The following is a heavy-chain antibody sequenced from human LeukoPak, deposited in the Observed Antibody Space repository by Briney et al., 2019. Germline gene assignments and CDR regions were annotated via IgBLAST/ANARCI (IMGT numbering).Heavy chain of an antibody. CDR2: ISSSSSTI. J-gene: IGHJ1*01. V-gene: IGHV3-48*01. D-gene: IGHD2-2*01. CDR1: GFTFSSYS. CDR3: ASFWRDCSSTSCYPAEYFQH. Sequence: HSGGSLRLSCAASGFTFSSYSMNWVRQAPGKGLEWVSCISSSSSTIYYADSVKGRFTISRDNAKNSLYLQMNSLRAEDTAVYYCASFWRDCSSTSCYPAEYFQHWGQGTLVTVSS.